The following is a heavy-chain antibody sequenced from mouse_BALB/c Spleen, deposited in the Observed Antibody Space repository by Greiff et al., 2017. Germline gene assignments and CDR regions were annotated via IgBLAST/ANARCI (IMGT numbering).Heavy chain of an antibody. CDR1: GFTFSDYY. V-gene: IGHV5-4*02. Sequence: EVMLVESGGGLVKPGGSLKLSCAASGFTFSDYYMYWVRQTPEKRLEWVATISDGGSYTYYPDSVKGRFTISRDNAKNNLYLQMSSLKSEDTAMYYCARDAEDYAWFAYWGQGTLVTVSA. CDR2: ISDGGSYT. D-gene: IGHD2-4*01. CDR3: ARDAEDYAWFAY. J-gene: IGHJ3*01.